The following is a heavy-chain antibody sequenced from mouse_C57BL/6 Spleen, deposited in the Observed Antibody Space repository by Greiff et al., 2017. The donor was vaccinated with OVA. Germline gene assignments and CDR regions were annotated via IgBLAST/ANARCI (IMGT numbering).Heavy chain of an antibody. V-gene: IGHV1-80*01. CDR1: GYAFSSYW. CDR2: IYPGDGDT. Sequence: QVQLKQSGAELVKPGASVKISCKASGYAFSSYWMNWVKQRPGKGLEWIGQIYPGDGDTNYNGKFKGKATLTADKSSSTAYMQLSSLTSEDSAVYFCARDGAVVATGDYWGQGTTLTVSS. D-gene: IGHD1-1*01. J-gene: IGHJ2*01. CDR3: ARDGAVVATGDY.